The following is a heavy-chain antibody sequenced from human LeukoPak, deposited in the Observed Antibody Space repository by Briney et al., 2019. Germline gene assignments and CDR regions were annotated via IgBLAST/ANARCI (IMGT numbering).Heavy chain of an antibody. J-gene: IGHJ4*02. CDR1: GFIFTSYG. CDR2: IRYDGSDI. D-gene: IGHD4/OR15-4a*01. V-gene: IGHV3-30*02. CDR3: ARRAGAYSHPYDY. Sequence: GGSLRLSCAASGFIFTSYGMHWVRQAPGKGLEWVSFIRYDGSDIDYADSAKGRFTISRDNSKNTLYQQMNSVRVEDTAVYYCARRAGAYSHPYDYWGQGTLVTVSS.